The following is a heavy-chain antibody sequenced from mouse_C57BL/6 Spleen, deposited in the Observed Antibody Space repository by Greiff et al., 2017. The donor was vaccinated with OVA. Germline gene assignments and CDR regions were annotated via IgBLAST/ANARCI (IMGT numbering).Heavy chain of an antibody. CDR1: GYTFTTYP. CDR3: ERRDYDMDD. Sequence: VQLQQSGAELVKPGASVKMSCKASGYTFTTYPIEWMKQNHGKSLEWIGNFHPYNDDTKYNEKFKVKGTLTVEKSSRTVYLALNRLTSDDYAVYYCERRDYDMDDWGKGTTVTVSS. V-gene: IGHV1-47*01. J-gene: IGHJ4*01. CDR2: FHPYNDDT.